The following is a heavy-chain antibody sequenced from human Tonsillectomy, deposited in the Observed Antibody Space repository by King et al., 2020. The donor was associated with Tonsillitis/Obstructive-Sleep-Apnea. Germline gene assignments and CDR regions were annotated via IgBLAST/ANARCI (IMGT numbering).Heavy chain of an antibody. J-gene: IGHJ6*03. CDR3: ARDYDVWSGEIYYYYYMDV. CDR2: ISSSSSTI. D-gene: IGHD3-3*01. Sequence: QLVQSGGGLVQPGGSLRLSCAASGFTFSSYSMNWVRQAPGKGLEWVSYISSSSSTIYYADSVKGRFTISRDNAKNSLYLQMNSLRDEDTAVYYCARDYDVWSGEIYYYYYMDVWGKGTTVTVSS. CDR1: GFTFSSYS. V-gene: IGHV3-48*02.